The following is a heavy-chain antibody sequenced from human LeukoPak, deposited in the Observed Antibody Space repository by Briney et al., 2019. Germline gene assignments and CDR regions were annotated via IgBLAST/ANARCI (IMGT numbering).Heavy chain of an antibody. CDR3: ARARIAAPLLDY. V-gene: IGHV3-48*03. J-gene: IGHJ4*02. CDR2: ISDHGKSR. Sequence: GGSLRLSCVASGFIFSNYEMNWVRQTPGKGLEWVSYISDHGKSRNYVDSVKGRFTISRDNAKNSLYLQMNSLQVEDTAIYFCARARIAAPLLDYWGQGTLVTVSS. D-gene: IGHD6-13*01. CDR1: GFIFSNYE.